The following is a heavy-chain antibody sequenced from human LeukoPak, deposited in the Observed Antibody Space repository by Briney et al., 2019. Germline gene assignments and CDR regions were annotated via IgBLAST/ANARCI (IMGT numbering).Heavy chain of an antibody. J-gene: IGHJ4*02. CDR2: INHSGST. Sequence: SETLSLTCAVYGGSFSGYYWSWIRQPPGKGLEWIGEINHSGSTNYNPSLKSRVTISVDTSKNQFSLKLSSVTAADTAVYYCASIDGYNVYFDYWGQGTLLTVSS. D-gene: IGHD5-24*01. CDR1: GGSFSGYY. CDR3: ASIDGYNVYFDY. V-gene: IGHV4-34*01.